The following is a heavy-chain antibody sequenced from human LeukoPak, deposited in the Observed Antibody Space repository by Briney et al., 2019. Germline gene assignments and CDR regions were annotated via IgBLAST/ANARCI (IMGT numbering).Heavy chain of an antibody. D-gene: IGHD3-10*01. Sequence: ASVKVSCKASGGTFSSYAISWVRQAPGQGLEWMGRIIPILGIANYAQKFQGRVTITADKSTSTACMELSSLRSEDTAVYYCARGFGELPGQFDYWGQGTLVTVSS. V-gene: IGHV1-69*04. J-gene: IGHJ4*02. CDR3: ARGFGELPGQFDY. CDR1: GGTFSSYA. CDR2: IIPILGIA.